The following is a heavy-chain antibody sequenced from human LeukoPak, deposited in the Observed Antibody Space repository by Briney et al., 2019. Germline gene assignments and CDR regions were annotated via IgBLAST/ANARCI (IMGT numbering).Heavy chain of an antibody. J-gene: IGHJ4*02. Sequence: SETLSLTCAVSGGSISSGDYSWSWIRQPPGKGLEWIGYIYYTDSYYNPSLKSRVTISLDTSKNQFSLKLSSVTAADTAVYYCARFSEYYDSSLHYVDHWGQGTLVSVSS. CDR2: IYYTDS. V-gene: IGHV4-30-4*07. CDR1: GGSISSGDYS. CDR3: ARFSEYYDSSLHYVDH. D-gene: IGHD3-22*01.